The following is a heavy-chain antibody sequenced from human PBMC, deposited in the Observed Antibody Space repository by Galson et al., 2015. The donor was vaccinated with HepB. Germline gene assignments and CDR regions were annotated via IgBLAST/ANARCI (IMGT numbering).Heavy chain of an antibody. J-gene: IGHJ4*02. CDR2: INSDGTYI. CDR1: GFTFSNYW. D-gene: IGHD6-13*01. V-gene: IGHV3-74*01. Sequence: SLRLSCAASGFTFSNYWMHWVRQAPGKGLAWVSRINSDGTYITYADSVKGRFTISRDNAKNTLYLQMNSLRAEDTALYYCARTRGAAAGIFDYWGQGSLVTVSS. CDR3: ARTRGAAAGIFDY.